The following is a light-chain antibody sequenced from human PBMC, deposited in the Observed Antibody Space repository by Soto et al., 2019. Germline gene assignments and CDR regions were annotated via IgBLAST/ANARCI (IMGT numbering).Light chain of an antibody. V-gene: IGKV1-27*01. J-gene: IGKJ3*01. CDR1: QGISSY. CDR3: QRYNSVPHT. Sequence: DIQMTQSPSSLSASVGDRVTITCRASQGISSYLAWYQQKPGKVPKLLIYGASTLHSGVPSRFSGGGSGTDFTLTINSLQPEDVAAYYCQRYNSVPHTFGPGTKVDIK. CDR2: GAS.